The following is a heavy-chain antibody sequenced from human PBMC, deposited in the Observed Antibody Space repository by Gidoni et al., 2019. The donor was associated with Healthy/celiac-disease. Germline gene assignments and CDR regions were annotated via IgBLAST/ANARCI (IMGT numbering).Heavy chain of an antibody. D-gene: IGHD3-3*01. CDR1: AFTFSIYP. J-gene: IGHJ6*02. CDR2: ISYDGSKK. Sequence: QVQLVESAGGVVQPGRSLSLSSAASAFTFSIYPMHWVRQAPGKGLEWVAVISYDGSKKYYADSVKGRFTIARDNSKNTLYLQMNSLRAEDTAVYYCARGSSPGWLLSGVWYYYGRDVWGQGTTVTVSS. V-gene: IGHV3-30*01. CDR3: ARGSSPGWLLSGVWYYYGRDV.